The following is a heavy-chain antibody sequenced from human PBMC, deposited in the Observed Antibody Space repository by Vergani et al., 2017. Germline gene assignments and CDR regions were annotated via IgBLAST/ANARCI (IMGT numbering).Heavy chain of an antibody. V-gene: IGHV1-2*02. J-gene: IGHJ2*01. CDR2: INSNRGGT. CDR1: GYTFTGYY. Sequence: QVQLVQSGAEVEKPGASVKVSCKASGYTFTGYYMHWVRQAPGQGLEWMGWINSNRGGTNYAQKFQGRVTMTRDTSISTAYMELSRLRSDDTAVYYCARSGGYEDYWYFDLWGRGTLVTVSS. D-gene: IGHD5-12*01. CDR3: ARSGGYEDYWYFDL.